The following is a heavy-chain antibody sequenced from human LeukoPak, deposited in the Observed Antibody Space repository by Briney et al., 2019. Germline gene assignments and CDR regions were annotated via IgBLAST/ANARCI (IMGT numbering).Heavy chain of an antibody. V-gene: IGHV3-23*01. CDR2: ISGSGGST. CDR1: GFTFSSYA. J-gene: IGHJ5*02. CDR3: AKPGIAAAGTGWFDP. Sequence: GGSLRLSCAASGFTFSSYAMSWVRQAPGKRLEWVSAISGSGGSTYYADSVKGRFTISRDNSKNTLYLQMNSLRAEDTAVYYCAKPGIAAAGTGWFDPRGQGTLVTVSS. D-gene: IGHD6-13*01.